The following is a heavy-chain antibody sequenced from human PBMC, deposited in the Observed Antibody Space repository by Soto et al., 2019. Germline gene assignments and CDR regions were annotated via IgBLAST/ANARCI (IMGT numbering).Heavy chain of an antibody. Sequence: QVQLVQSGAEVKKPGSSVKVSCKASGGTFSSLAISWVRQAPGQGLEWMGGLVPVFGTANYAQKFQDRVTSTADKSTSTSYMELSSLRSEDTAVYYCARRPGVFDYWGQGTLVTVSS. J-gene: IGHJ4*02. D-gene: IGHD3-10*01. CDR1: GGTFSSLA. CDR3: ARRPGVFDY. CDR2: LVPVFGTA. V-gene: IGHV1-69*06.